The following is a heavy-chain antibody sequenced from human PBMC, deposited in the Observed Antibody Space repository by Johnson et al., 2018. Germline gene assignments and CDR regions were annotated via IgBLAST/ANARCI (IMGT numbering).Heavy chain of an antibody. Sequence: QVRLVESGGGVVQPGRSLRLSCAASGFTFSSYAMHWVRQAPGKGLEWVAVISYHGTTKYYADSVKGRFTISRDNSKNTLYLQMNSLRAEDTAVYYCARTSSGYKDAFDIWGQGTMVTVSS. D-gene: IGHD3-22*01. J-gene: IGHJ3*02. V-gene: IGHV3-30-3*01. CDR2: ISYHGTTK. CDR1: GFTFSSYA. CDR3: ARTSSGYKDAFDI.